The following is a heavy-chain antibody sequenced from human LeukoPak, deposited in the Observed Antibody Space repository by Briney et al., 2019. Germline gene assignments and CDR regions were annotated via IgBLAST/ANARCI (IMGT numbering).Heavy chain of an antibody. CDR3: ARDGGYSGYDAHYYYYYYMDV. J-gene: IGHJ6*03. Sequence: PGRSLRLSCAASGFTFSSYAMHWVRQAPGKGLEGVAVISYDGSNKYYADSVKGRFTISRDNSKNTLYLQMNSLRAEDTAVYYCARDGGYSGYDAHYYYYYYMDVWGKGTTVTVSS. D-gene: IGHD5-12*01. CDR1: GFTFSSYA. CDR2: ISYDGSNK. V-gene: IGHV3-30*04.